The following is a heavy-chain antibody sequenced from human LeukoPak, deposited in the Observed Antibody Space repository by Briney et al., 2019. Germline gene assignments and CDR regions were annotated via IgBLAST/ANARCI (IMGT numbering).Heavy chain of an antibody. Sequence: PSETLSLTCAVYGGSFSGYYWSWIRQPPGKGLEWIGEINHSGSTNYNPSLKSRVTISVATSKNQFSLKLSSVPAADTAVYYCASRAMVRGVPYYYGMDVWGQGTTVTVSS. D-gene: IGHD3-10*01. J-gene: IGHJ6*02. CDR3: ASRAMVRGVPYYYGMDV. CDR1: GGSFSGYY. V-gene: IGHV4-34*01. CDR2: INHSGST.